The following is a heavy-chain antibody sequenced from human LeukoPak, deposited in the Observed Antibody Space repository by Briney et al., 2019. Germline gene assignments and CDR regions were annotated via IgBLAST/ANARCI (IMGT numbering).Heavy chain of an antibody. J-gene: IGHJ4*02. V-gene: IGHV3-30*02. CDR3: AKGYEYSIDH. Sequence: PGGSLRLSCAASGFTFSAHAMAWVRQAPGKGLEWVSFIRYDGTEKYYADSVRGRFIISRDNSKNTLYLQMNSLRPEDTAVYYCAKGYEYSIDHWGQGTLVTVSS. CDR1: GFTFSAHA. CDR2: IRYDGTEK. D-gene: IGHD6-6*01.